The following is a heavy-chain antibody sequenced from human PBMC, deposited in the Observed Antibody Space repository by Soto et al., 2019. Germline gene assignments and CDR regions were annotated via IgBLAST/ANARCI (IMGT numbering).Heavy chain of an antibody. CDR2: LYGNSGGI. CDR3: AKDAVAGDGLWLMDH. J-gene: IGHJ4*02. CDR1: GFTFGSYA. Sequence: EVQLLESGGGLVQPGGSLTLSCAASGFTFGSYAMTWVRQAPGKGLESVAGLYGNSGGIQYADSVRGRFTILRDNSNNIVFLHMRSLRVEDTAVYFCAKDAVAGDGLWLMDHWGQGTLVTVSS. V-gene: IGHV3-23*01. D-gene: IGHD2-21*02.